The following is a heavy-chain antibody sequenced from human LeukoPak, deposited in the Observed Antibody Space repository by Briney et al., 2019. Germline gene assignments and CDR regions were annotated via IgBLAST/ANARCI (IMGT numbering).Heavy chain of an antibody. CDR1: GGSISSGGYY. CDR2: IYYSGST. V-gene: IGHV4-31*03. CDR3: ARAGTTYCGGDCYPSGYYGMDV. Sequence: SQTLSLTCTVSGGSISSGGYYWSWIRQHPGKGLEWIGYIYYSGSTYYNPSLKSRVTISVDTSKNQSSLRLSSVTAADTAVYYCARAGTTYCGGDCYPSGYYGMDVWGQGTTVTVSS. D-gene: IGHD2-21*02. J-gene: IGHJ6*02.